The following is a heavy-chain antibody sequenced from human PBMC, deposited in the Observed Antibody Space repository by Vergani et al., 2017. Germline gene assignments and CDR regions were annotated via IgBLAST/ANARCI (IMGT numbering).Heavy chain of an antibody. CDR2: IIPIFGTA. CDR1: GGTFSSYA. J-gene: IGHJ3*02. D-gene: IGHD6-19*01. CDR3: ARDRRPASIAVAGNDAFDI. Sequence: QVQLVQSGAEVKKPGSSVKVSCKASGGTFSSYAISWVRQAPGQGLEWMGGIIPIFGTANYAQKFQGRVTITADESTSTAYMELSILRAEDTAVYYCARDRRPASIAVAGNDAFDIWGQGTMVTVSS. V-gene: IGHV1-69*01.